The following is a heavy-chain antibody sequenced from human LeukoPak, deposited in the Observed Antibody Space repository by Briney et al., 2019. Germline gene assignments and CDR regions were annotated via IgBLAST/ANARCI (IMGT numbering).Heavy chain of an antibody. J-gene: IGHJ4*02. Sequence: ASVTVSCKTSGYTFTNHGISWVRQAPGQGLEWMGWISGYNGNTNYVQKFRGRITMTTDTSTSTAYLQLRSLRSDDTALYYCARDLSLGRHDDGEPFDFWGQGTLVTVSS. CDR3: ARDLSLGRHDDGEPFDF. CDR2: ISGYNGNT. CDR1: GYTFTNHG. D-gene: IGHD4-17*01. V-gene: IGHV1-18*01.